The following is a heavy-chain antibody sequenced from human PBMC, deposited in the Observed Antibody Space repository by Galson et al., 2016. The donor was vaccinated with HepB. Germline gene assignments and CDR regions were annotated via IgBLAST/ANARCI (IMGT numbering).Heavy chain of an antibody. J-gene: IGHJ4*02. V-gene: IGHV3-33*06. Sequence: SLRLSCAASAFTFSNYGMHWVRQAPGKGLEWVAGTWTDGSNKYYGYFVKGRFTISRDNSKNTLYLQMNSLRAEDTAVYYCAKSKGGVWSYYFDYWGQGTLVTVSS. CDR1: AFTFSNYG. D-gene: IGHD6-19*01. CDR2: TWTDGSNK. CDR3: AKSKGGVWSYYFDY.